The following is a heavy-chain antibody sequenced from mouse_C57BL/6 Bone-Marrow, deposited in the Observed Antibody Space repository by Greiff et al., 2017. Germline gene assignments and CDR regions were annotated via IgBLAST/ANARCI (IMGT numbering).Heavy chain of an antibody. CDR3: ANDGYPGAY. J-gene: IGHJ3*01. V-gene: IGHV1-26*01. Sequence: EVQLQQSGPELVKPGASVKISCKASGYTFTDYYMNWVKQSHGKSLEWIGDINPNNGGTSYNQKFKGKATLTVDKSSSTAYMELRSLTSEDSAVYYCANDGYPGAYWGQGTLVTVSA. CDR1: GYTFTDYY. CDR2: INPNNGGT. D-gene: IGHD2-3*01.